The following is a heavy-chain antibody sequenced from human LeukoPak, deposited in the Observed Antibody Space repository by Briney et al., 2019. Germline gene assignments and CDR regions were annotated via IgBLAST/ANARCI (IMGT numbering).Heavy chain of an antibody. CDR2: IKSETDGGTT. CDR1: GFTFSNAW. J-gene: IGHJ4*02. CDR3: TTVRSTYYDFWSGPL. V-gene: IGHV3-15*01. Sequence: GGSLRLSCAVSGFTFSNAWMSWVRQAPGKGLEWVGRIKSETDGGTTDYAAPVKGRFTISRDGSKNTLYLQMNSLKIEDTAVYYCTTVRSTYYDFWSGPLWGQGSLVTVSS. D-gene: IGHD3-3*01.